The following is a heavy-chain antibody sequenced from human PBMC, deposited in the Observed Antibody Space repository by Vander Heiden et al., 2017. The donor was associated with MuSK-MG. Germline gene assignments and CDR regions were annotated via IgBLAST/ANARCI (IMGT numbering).Heavy chain of an antibody. CDR2: ISSSSSYR. V-gene: IGHV3-21*01. Sequence: ELQLVESGGRLVKRGGSLRLSYAAYGFTFSSLSMNWVRPAPGKGLEWVSSISSSSSYRYYADSVKGRFTISRDNAKNSLYLQMNSLRAEDTAVYYCATAKTAYYFDYWGQGTLVPSPQ. CDR3: ATAKTAYYFDY. J-gene: IGHJ4*02. CDR1: GFTFSSLS.